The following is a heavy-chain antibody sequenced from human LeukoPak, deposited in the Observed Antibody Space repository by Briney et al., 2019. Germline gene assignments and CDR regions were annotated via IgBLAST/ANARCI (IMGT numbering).Heavy chain of an antibody. V-gene: IGHV4-39*01. CDR3: ARLAAGTWSYDY. J-gene: IGHJ4*02. CDR1: GGSFSGYY. CDR2: LYYSGRT. D-gene: IGHD6-25*01. Sequence: SETLSLTCAVYGGSFSGYYWGWVRQPPGKELQWIGSLYYSGRTFYTPSLESRVTMSIDTSNNQFSLRMSSVTAADTAVYYCARLAAGTWSYDYWGQGSLVTVSS.